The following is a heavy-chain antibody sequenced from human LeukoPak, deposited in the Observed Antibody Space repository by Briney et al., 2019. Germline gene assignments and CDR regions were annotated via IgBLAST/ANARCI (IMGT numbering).Heavy chain of an antibody. J-gene: IGHJ6*04. D-gene: IGHD5-12*01. CDR3: TRDRWGGGYISRGMDV. V-gene: IGHV3-49*04. Sequence: GRSLRLSCTASEFTFGDYAISWVRQAPGKGLEWLGFIRSKDNDGTTDYAASVKGRFIISRDDSKSVAYLEMNGLKIEDTAVYYCTRDRWGGGYISRGMDVWGKGTTVTISS. CDR2: IRSKDNDGTT. CDR1: EFTFGDYA.